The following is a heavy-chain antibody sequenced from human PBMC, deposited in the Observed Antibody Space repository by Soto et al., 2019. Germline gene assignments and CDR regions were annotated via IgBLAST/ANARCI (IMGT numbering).Heavy chain of an antibody. V-gene: IGHV3-23*01. CDR2: ISAGGDNT. Sequence: EVQLLDSGGGLVQPGGSLRLSCETSRFTFSNYAMNWVRQAPGKGLEWVLGISAGGDNTYYADSVKGRFTISRDNSKHTVFLQMNSLRAVDTAVYYCAKERLARGFDYWRQGTLVTVSS. J-gene: IGHJ4*02. CDR1: RFTFSNYA. CDR3: AKERLARGFDY.